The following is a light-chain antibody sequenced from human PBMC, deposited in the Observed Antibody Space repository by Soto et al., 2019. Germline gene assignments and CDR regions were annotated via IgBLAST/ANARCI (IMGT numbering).Light chain of an antibody. V-gene: IGLV1-40*01. Sequence: QSVLTQPPSVSGAPVQRVTISCTGTRSNIGAGFDVHWYQQLPVTAPKLLIYDNNNRPSGVPDRFSGSKSGTSASLAIPGLPAEDEADYYCQSYDGSLSGPLVFGGGTKLTVL. CDR1: RSNIGAGFD. J-gene: IGLJ3*02. CDR2: DNN. CDR3: QSYDGSLSGPLV.